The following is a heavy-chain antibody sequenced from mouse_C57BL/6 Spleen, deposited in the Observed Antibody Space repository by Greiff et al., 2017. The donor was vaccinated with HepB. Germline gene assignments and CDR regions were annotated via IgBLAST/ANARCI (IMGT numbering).Heavy chain of an antibody. Sequence: VQLKESGPGMVKPSQSLSLTCTVTGYSITSGYDWHWIRHFPGNKLEWMGYISYSGSTNYNPSLKSRISITHDTSKNHFFLKLNSVTTEDTATYYCARDSYDYAFAYWGQGTLFTVSA. J-gene: IGHJ3*01. V-gene: IGHV3-1*01. CDR1: GYSITSGYD. CDR3: ARDSYDYAFAY. D-gene: IGHD2-4*01. CDR2: ISYSGST.